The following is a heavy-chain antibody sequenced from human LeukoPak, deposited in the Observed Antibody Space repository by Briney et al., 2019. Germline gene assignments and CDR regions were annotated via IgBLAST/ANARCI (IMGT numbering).Heavy chain of an antibody. J-gene: IGHJ5*02. CDR3: ARYDYGDCWFDP. D-gene: IGHD4-17*01. CDR2: IYYSGST. V-gene: IGHV4-39*01. Sequence: SETLSLTCTVSGGSISSSSYYWGWIRQPPGKGLEWIGSIYYSGSTYYNPSLKSRVTISVDTSKNQFSLKLSSVTAADTAVYYCARYDYGDCWFDPWGQGTLVTVSS. CDR1: GGSISSSSYY.